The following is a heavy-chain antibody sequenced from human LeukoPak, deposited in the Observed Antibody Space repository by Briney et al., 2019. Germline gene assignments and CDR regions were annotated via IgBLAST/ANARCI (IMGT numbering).Heavy chain of an antibody. V-gene: IGHV3-23*01. D-gene: IGHD6-13*01. CDR1: GFTFSSYA. CDR3: AKVSIRRDIAAAAVDY. Sequence: SGGSLRLSCAASGFTFSSYAMSWVRQAPGKGLEWVSAISGSGGSTYYADSVKGRFTISRDNSKNTLYLQMNSLRAEDTAVYYCAKVSIRRDIAAAAVDYWGQGTLVTVSS. CDR2: ISGSGGST. J-gene: IGHJ4*02.